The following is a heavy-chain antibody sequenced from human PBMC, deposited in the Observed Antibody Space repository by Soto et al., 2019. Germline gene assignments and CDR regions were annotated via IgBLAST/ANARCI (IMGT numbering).Heavy chain of an antibody. V-gene: IGHV1-8*01. D-gene: IGHD3-9*01. CDR2: MNPNSGNT. CDR3: ARDDIWTGYYLQKNYYMDV. J-gene: IGHJ6*03. Sequence: ASVKVSCKASGYTFTSYDINWVRQATGQGLEWMGWMNPNSGNTGYAQKFQGRVTMTRNTSISTAYMELSSLRSEDTAVYYCARDDIWTGYYLQKNYYMDVWGKGTTVTVSS. CDR1: GYTFTSYD.